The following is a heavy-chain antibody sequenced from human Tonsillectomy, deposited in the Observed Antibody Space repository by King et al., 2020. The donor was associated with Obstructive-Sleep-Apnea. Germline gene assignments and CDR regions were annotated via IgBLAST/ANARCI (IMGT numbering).Heavy chain of an antibody. J-gene: IGHJ6*02. CDR3: ARRMYYYDSSGYDRLYVMDV. Sequence: VQLQESGPGLVKPSETLSLTCTVSGGSISSYYWSWIRQPPGKGLEWIGYIYYSGSTNYNPSLKSRVTISVDTSKNQFSLKLSSVTAADTAVYYCARRMYYYDSSGYDRLYVMDVWGQGTTVTVSS. D-gene: IGHD3-22*01. V-gene: IGHV4-59*08. CDR2: IYYSGST. CDR1: GGSISSYY.